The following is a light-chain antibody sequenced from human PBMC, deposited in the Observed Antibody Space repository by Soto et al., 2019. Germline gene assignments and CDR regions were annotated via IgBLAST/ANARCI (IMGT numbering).Light chain of an antibody. CDR1: QNVSTY. V-gene: IGKV3-11*01. Sequence: EIVLTQSPATLSLSPGERATLSCRASQNVSTYLAWYQQKPGQAPRLLIYDASNRATGIPARFSGSGYGTDFTLTISSLEPEYVAVYYCQQRTNWLTFGPGTKVDIK. J-gene: IGKJ3*01. CDR3: QQRTNWLT. CDR2: DAS.